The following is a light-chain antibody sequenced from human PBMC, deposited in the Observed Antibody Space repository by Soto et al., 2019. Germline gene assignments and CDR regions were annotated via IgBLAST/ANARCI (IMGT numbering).Light chain of an antibody. V-gene: IGLV1-40*01. CDR1: SSNIGAGYD. Sequence: QSVLTQPPSVSGAPGQRVTISCTGSSSNIGAGYDVHWYQQLPGTAPKLLIYGNSNRPSGVPDRFSGSKSGTSASLAITGLQAGDGADYYCQSYDSSLGGGGGYVFGTGTKLTVL. J-gene: IGLJ1*01. CDR3: QSYDSSLGGGGGYV. CDR2: GNS.